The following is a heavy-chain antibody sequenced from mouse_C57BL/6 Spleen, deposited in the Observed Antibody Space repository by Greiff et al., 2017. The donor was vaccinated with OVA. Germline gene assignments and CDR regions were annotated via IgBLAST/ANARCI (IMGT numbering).Heavy chain of an antibody. CDR2: IYPGDGDT. CDR1: GYAFSSSW. D-gene: IGHD2-3*01. Sequence: SGPELVKPGASVKISCKASGYAFSSSWMNWVKQRPGKGLEWIGRIYPGDGDTNYNGKFKGKATLTADKSSSTAYMQLSSLTSEDSAVYFCARDGYWYFDVWGTGTTVTVSS. V-gene: IGHV1-82*01. J-gene: IGHJ1*03. CDR3: ARDGYWYFDV.